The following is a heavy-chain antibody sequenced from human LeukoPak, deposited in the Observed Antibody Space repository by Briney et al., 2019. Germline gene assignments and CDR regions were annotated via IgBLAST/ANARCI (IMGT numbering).Heavy chain of an antibody. V-gene: IGHV1-46*01. CDR3: ARDVAREFDY. CDR1: GYIFISYY. J-gene: IGHJ4*02. CDR2: INPSDGST. Sequence: ASVKVSCKASGYIFISYYIHWVRQAPGQGLEWMGVINPSDGSTNYAQKYQDRVTTARDTSTRTVYMQLSSLRSDDTAVYYCARDVAREFDYWGQGTLVTVSS.